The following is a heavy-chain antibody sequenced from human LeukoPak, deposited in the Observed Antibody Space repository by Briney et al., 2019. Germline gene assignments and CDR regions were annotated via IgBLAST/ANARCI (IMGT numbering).Heavy chain of an antibody. CDR1: GVTFSSYS. CDR3: ARAPYDFWSGYRLDY. D-gene: IGHD3-3*01. Sequence: GGALRLSCAASGVTFSSYSMNWGRQAPGKGLEWGSYISSSSSTIYYADSVRGRFTISRDNAKNSLYLQMNSLRAQDTAVYYCARAPYDFWSGYRLDYWGQGTLVTVSS. CDR2: ISSSSSTI. J-gene: IGHJ4*02. V-gene: IGHV3-48*01.